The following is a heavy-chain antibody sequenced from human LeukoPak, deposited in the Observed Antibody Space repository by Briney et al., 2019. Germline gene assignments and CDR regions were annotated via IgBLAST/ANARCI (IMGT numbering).Heavy chain of an antibody. D-gene: IGHD3-22*01. CDR3: AKGGHYYYDSSGYYYPFDY. CDR1: GFTFSSYG. Sequence: GGSLRLSCAASGFTFSSYGMYWARQAPGKGLEWVAFIRYDGSNKYYGDSVKGRFTISRDNSKNTLYLQMKSLRAEDTAVYYCAKGGHYYYDSSGYYYPFDYWGQGTLVTVSS. J-gene: IGHJ4*02. CDR2: IRYDGSNK. V-gene: IGHV3-30*02.